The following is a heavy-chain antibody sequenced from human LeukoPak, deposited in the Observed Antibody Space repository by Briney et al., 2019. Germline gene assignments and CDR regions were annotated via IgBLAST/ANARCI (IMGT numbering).Heavy chain of an antibody. J-gene: IGHJ4*02. CDR1: GFIFSSYE. CDR3: ARRAGAYSHPYDY. D-gene: IGHD4/OR15-4a*01. V-gene: IGHV3-48*03. Sequence: GGSLRLSCAASGFIFSSYEMNWVRQAPGKGLEWVSYISSHGSTIYYADSVQGRFTISRDNSKNTLYLQMNSLRAEDTAVYYCARRAGAYSHPYDYWGQGTLVTVSS. CDR2: ISSHGSTI.